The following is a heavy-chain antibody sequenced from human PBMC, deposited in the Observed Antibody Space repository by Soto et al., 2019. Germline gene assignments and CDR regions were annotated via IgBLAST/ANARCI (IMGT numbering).Heavy chain of an antibody. Sequence: VASVKVSCKASGYTFTGYYMHWVRQAPGQGLEWMGWINPNSGGTNYAQKFQGRVTMTRDTSISTAYMELSRLRSDDTAVYYCARFGVPPGYYYYGMDVRGQGTTVTVSS. CDR2: INPNSGGT. V-gene: IGHV1-2*02. CDR3: ARFGVPPGYYYYGMDV. CDR1: GYTFTGYY. J-gene: IGHJ6*02. D-gene: IGHD3-3*01.